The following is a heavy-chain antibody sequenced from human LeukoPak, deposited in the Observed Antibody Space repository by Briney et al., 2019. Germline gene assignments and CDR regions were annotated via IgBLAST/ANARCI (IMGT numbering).Heavy chain of an antibody. CDR3: ARRVSSSGWFDP. D-gene: IGHD6-6*01. CDR2: IDPSDSYT. CDR1: GYSFTSYW. Sequence: GESLKISCKGSGYSFTSYWISWVSQMHGKGLEWMGRIDPSDSYTNYSPSFQGHVTISADKSISTAYLQWSSLKASDTAMYYCARRVSSSGWFDPWGQGTLVTVSS. J-gene: IGHJ5*02. V-gene: IGHV5-10-1*01.